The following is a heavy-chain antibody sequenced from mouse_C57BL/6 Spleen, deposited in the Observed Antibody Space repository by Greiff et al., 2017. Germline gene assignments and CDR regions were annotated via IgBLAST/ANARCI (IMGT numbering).Heavy chain of an antibody. D-gene: IGHD1-1*01. Sequence: VQLQQPGAELVRPGSSVKLSCKASGYTFTSYWMHWVKQRPIQGLEWIGNIDPSDSETHYNQKFKDKATLTVDKSSSTAYMQLSSLTSEDSAVYYCARADYYGSSYFAYWGQGTLVTVSA. CDR2: IDPSDSET. J-gene: IGHJ3*01. CDR3: ARADYYGSSYFAY. V-gene: IGHV1-52*01. CDR1: GYTFTSYW.